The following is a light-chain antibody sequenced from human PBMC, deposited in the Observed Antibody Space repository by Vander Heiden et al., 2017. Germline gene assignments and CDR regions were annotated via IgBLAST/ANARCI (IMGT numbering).Light chain of an antibody. CDR2: KAS. J-gene: IGKJ2*01. V-gene: IGKV1-5*03. Sequence: DIQMTQSPSTLPASVGDRVTITCRASQSIRTWLAWHQQKPGKAPKLLIYKASDLESGVPSRFSGSGSGTEFTLTISSLQPDDFASYYCQQYNSYPYTFGQGTKLEIK. CDR3: QQYNSYPYT. CDR1: QSIRTW.